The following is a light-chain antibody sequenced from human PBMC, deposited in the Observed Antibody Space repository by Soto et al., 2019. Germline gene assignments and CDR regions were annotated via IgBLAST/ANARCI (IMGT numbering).Light chain of an antibody. J-gene: IGKJ1*01. Sequence: EIVMTQSPATLSVSPGERATLSCRASQSVSSNLAWYQQKPGQAPRLLIYGASTRATSIPARFSGSGSRTDLTPTISTLQSQDFAVYYCQQYNTWWTFGQGTKVDIK. CDR3: QQYNTWWT. CDR1: QSVSSN. CDR2: GAS. V-gene: IGKV3-15*01.